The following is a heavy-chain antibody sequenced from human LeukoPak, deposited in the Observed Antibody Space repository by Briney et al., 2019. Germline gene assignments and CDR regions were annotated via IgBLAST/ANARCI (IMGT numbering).Heavy chain of an antibody. CDR1: GGSFSGYY. V-gene: IGHV4-34*01. Sequence: PSETLSLTCAVYGGSFSGYYWSWIRQPPGKGLEWIGEINHSGSTNYNPSLKSRVTISVDTSKNQFSLKLSSVTAADTAVYYCARMLMDCSSTSCYYGFDYWGQGTLVTVSS. CDR2: INHSGST. CDR3: ARMLMDCSSTSCYYGFDY. D-gene: IGHD2-2*01. J-gene: IGHJ4*02.